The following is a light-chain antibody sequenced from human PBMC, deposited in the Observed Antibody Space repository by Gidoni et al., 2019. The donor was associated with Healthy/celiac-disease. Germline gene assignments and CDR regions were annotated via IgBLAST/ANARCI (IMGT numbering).Light chain of an antibody. Sequence: DIVMTQSPDSLAVSLGERATINCKSSQSVLYSSNNKNYLAWYQQKPGQPPKLLIYWASTRESGVPDRFSGSGSGTDFTLTISSLQAEYVAVYYWQQYYSTPWTFGQGTKVEIK. V-gene: IGKV4-1*01. J-gene: IGKJ1*01. CDR2: WAS. CDR1: QSVLYSSNNKNY. CDR3: QQYYSTPWT.